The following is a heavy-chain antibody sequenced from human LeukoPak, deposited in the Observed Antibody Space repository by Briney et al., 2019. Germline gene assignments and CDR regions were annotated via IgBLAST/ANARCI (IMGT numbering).Heavy chain of an antibody. CDR3: ARDTAPIAAADGLYDAFDI. Sequence: WASVKVSCKASGYTFTGYYMHWVRQAPGQGLEWMGGIIPIFGTANYAQKFQGRVTITTDESTSTAYMELSSLRSEDTAVYYCARDTAPIAAADGLYDAFDIWGQGTMVTVSS. CDR1: GYTFTGYY. J-gene: IGHJ3*02. D-gene: IGHD6-13*01. CDR2: IIPIFGTA. V-gene: IGHV1-69*05.